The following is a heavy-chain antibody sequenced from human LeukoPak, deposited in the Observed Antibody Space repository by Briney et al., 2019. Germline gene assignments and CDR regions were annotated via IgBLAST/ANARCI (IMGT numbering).Heavy chain of an antibody. J-gene: IGHJ4*02. CDR3: ARGRSGSHHFDS. V-gene: IGHV3-30*04. CDR1: VFTFGNYP. CDR2: ISYDGSNK. Sequence: GGSLRLSCAASVFTFGNYPMHWVRHAPCKGLEWVVIISYDGSNKYYADSVKGRFTISRDNSKNTLYLQMNSLRADDTAVYYCARGRSGSHHFDSWGQGTLVTVPS. D-gene: IGHD3-10*01.